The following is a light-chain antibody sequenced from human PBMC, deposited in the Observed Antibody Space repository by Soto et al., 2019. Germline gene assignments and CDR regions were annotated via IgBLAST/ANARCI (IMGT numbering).Light chain of an antibody. CDR2: LGF. CDR1: QSLLLSNGDNH. CDR3: MQSLQPPLN. V-gene: IGKV2-28*01. J-gene: IGKJ3*01. Sequence: DLVMTQSPLSLPVTPGEPASISCKSSQSLLLSNGDNHLDWYLQKPGQPPQLLIYLGFIRASGVPDRFSGSGSGTDFTLKISRVEADDVGVYCMQSLQPPLNFGPGTKVDIK.